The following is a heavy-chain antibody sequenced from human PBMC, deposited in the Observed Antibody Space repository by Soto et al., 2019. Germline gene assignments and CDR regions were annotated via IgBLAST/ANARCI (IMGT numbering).Heavy chain of an antibody. J-gene: IGHJ6*02. Sequence: QVQVVQSGAEVKKPGSSVKVSCKVSGGIFTNNAISWVRQAPGQGLGWLGGVMPLFDTADYAQILRGRLRIAADGPTTTAYMELSGLTSADTAVYFCATGGHNDGYNFYHGMDVWGQGTTVTVS. CDR1: GGIFTNNA. CDR2: VMPLFDTA. V-gene: IGHV1-69*01. D-gene: IGHD5-18*01. CDR3: ATGGHNDGYNFYHGMDV.